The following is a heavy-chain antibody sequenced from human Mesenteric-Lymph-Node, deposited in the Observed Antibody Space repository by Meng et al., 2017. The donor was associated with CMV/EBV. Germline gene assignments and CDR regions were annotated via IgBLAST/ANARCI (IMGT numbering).Heavy chain of an antibody. CDR2: IYPGDSDT. J-gene: IGHJ4*02. V-gene: IGHV5-51*01. Sequence: GESLKISCKGSGSSFSSSWIGSVRPMPGKGLEWRGIIYPGDSDTRYSPFFQGQVTISADKSISTAYLQWSSLKASDTAIYYCTRSPAVGITADFAYWGQGTLVTVSS. D-gene: IGHD2-21*01. CDR1: GSSFSSSW. CDR3: TRSPAVGITADFAY.